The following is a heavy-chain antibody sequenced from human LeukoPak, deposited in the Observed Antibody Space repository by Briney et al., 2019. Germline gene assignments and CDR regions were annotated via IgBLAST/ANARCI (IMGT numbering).Heavy chain of an antibody. CDR3: ARDGYESFDY. D-gene: IGHD5-12*01. Sequence: GGSLRLSCAASGFTFSSYSMNWVRQAPGKGLEWVSSITSSSSHIYYADSVKGRFTISRDNAKNTLYLQINSLRAEDTAVYYCARDGYESFDYWGQGTLVTVSS. J-gene: IGHJ4*02. CDR1: GFTFSSYS. CDR2: ITSSSSHI. V-gene: IGHV3-21*01.